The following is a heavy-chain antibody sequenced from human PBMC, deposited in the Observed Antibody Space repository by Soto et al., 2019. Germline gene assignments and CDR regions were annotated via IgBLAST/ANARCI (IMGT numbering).Heavy chain of an antibody. V-gene: IGHV1-69*13. D-gene: IGHD3-22*01. Sequence: ASVKVSCKASGYTFTSYAMHWVRQAPGQGLEWMGWIIPIFGNANYAQKFQGRVTITADESTSTAYMELSSLRSEDTAVYYCAGNAYYYDSSGYHNYGMDVWGQGTTVTVS. CDR2: IIPIFGNA. CDR3: AGNAYYYDSSGYHNYGMDV. J-gene: IGHJ6*02. CDR1: GYTFTSYA.